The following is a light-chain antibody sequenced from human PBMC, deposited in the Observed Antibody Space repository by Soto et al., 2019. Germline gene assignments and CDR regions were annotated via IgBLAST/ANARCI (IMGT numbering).Light chain of an antibody. CDR1: SSNIGAGYD. CDR3: QSYDSSLRTV. CDR2: GNN. Sequence: QSVLTQPPSVSGAPGQRVTISCTGSSSNIGAGYDVHWYQQLPGTAPKLLIYGNNNRPSGVPDRFSGSKSGTSASLAITGLQAEEEADYYCQSYDSSLRTVVGGGTQLTVL. J-gene: IGLJ7*01. V-gene: IGLV1-40*01.